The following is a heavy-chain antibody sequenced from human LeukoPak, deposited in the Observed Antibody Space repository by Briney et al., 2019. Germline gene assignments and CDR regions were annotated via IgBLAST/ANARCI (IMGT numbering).Heavy chain of an antibody. Sequence: GGSLKLSCAASGFTFSGSAMHWVRQASGKGLEWVGRIRTKGKSYATEYAASVKGRFIISRDDLKNTAYLQMNSLKTEDTAVYYCTRQSQYCSGGSCYRGFDYWGQGTLVTVSS. D-gene: IGHD2-15*01. J-gene: IGHJ4*02. CDR3: TRQSQYCSGGSCYRGFDY. CDR1: GFTFSGSA. CDR2: IRTKGKSYAT. V-gene: IGHV3-73*01.